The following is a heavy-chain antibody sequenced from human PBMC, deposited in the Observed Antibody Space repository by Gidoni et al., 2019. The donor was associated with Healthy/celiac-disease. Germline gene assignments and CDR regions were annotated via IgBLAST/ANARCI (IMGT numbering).Heavy chain of an antibody. D-gene: IGHD2-15*01. CDR1: GCSVSSGSYY. V-gene: IGHV4-61*01. Sequence: QVQLQESGPGLVKPSETLSLTCTVSGCSVSSGSYYWSWILQPPGKGLEWIGYIYYSVSTNYNPSRKSRVTISVDTSKNQFALKLSSVTDADTAVYYCARETRGYCRGGSCYWFDHWGKGTLVTVSS. J-gene: IGHJ5*02. CDR2: IYYSVST. CDR3: ARETRGYCRGGSCYWFDH.